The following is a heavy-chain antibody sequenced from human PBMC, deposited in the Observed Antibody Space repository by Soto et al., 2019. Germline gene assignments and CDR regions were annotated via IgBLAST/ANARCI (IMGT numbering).Heavy chain of an antibody. J-gene: IGHJ4*02. V-gene: IGHV1-69*08. CDR1: GGTFSSYT. D-gene: IGHD3-3*01. Sequence: GASVKVSCKASGGTFSSYTISWVRQAPGQGLEWMGRIIPNRGKANYAQKFQGRVTMTRNTSISTAYMELSSLRSEDTAVYYCARATRRITIFGVVTKIDQYYFDYWGQGTLVTVSS. CDR2: IIPNRGKA. CDR3: ARATRRITIFGVVTKIDQYYFDY.